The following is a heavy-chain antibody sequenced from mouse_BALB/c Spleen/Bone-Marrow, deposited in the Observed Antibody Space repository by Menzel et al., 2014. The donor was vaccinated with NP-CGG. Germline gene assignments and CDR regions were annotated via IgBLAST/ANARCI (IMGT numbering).Heavy chain of an antibody. CDR2: INPYNGGT. CDR3: ARGPHYYGSRDYAMDY. J-gene: IGHJ4*01. Sequence: EVKLVESGPELVKPGASMKISCKASGYSFTGYTMNWVKQSHGKNLEWIGLINPYNGGTSYNQKFKGKATLTVDKSSSTAYMELLSLTSEDSAVYYCARGPHYYGSRDYAMDYWGQGTPVTVSS. D-gene: IGHD1-1*01. V-gene: IGHV1-18*01. CDR1: GYSFTGYT.